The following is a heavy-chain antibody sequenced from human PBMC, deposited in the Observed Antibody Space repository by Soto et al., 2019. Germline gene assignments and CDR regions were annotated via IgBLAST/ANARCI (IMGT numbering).Heavy chain of an antibody. D-gene: IGHD2-15*01. CDR2: IIPIFGTA. CDR3: AREAGYCSGGSCTTCTCYFDY. J-gene: IGHJ4*02. V-gene: IGHV1-69*13. Sequence: GASVKVSCKASGGTFSSYAISWVRQAPGQGLELMGGIIPIFGTANYAQKFQGRVTITADESTSTAYMELSSLRSEDTAVYYCAREAGYCSGGSCTTCTCYFDYWGQGTLVTVSS. CDR1: GGTFSSYA.